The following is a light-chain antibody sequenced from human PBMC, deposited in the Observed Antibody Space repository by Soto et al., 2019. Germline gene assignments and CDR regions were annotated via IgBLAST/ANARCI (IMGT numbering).Light chain of an antibody. CDR1: SSDVGGYNY. J-gene: IGLJ1*01. CDR3: SSYRSSSTYV. V-gene: IGLV2-14*01. Sequence: QSALTQPASVSGSPGQSITISCTGTSSDVGGYNYVSWYQQHPGKAPKLIIYDVSNRPSGVSNRFSGSKSGNTASLTISGLQAEDEADYYCSSYRSSSTYVFGTGTKVTV. CDR2: DVS.